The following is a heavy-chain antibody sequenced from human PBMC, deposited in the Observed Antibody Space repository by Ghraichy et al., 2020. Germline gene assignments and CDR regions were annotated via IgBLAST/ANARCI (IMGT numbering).Heavy chain of an antibody. CDR3: ARSPISEYELLTGHSQRSSYFDS. CDR2: INHSGTS. Sequence: SETLSLTCAVFGGSFSSYQWNWIRQSPGKGLEWIGEINHSGTSNYNPSLRSRFTMSADSSKNQFSLRATSVTDADTAMYFCARSPISEYELLTGHSQRSSYFDSWGQGTLVSVSS. V-gene: IGHV4-34*01. J-gene: IGHJ4*02. CDR1: GGSFSSYQ. D-gene: IGHD3-9*01.